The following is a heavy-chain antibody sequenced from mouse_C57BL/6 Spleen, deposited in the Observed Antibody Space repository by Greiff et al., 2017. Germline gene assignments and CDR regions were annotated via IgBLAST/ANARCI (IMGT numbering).Heavy chain of an antibody. D-gene: IGHD1-1*01. J-gene: IGHJ1*03. V-gene: IGHV1-50*01. Sequence: QVQLQQPGAELVKPGASVKLSCKASGYTFTSYWMQWVKQRPGQGLEWIGEIDPSDSYTNYNQKFKGKATLTVDTSSSTAYMQLSSLTSEDSAVYYCARRNYGSSLGDFEVWGTGTTVTVSS. CDR2: IDPSDSYT. CDR1: GYTFTSYW. CDR3: ARRNYGSSLGDFEV.